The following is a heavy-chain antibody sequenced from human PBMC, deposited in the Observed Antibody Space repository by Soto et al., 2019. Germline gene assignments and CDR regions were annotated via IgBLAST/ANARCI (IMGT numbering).Heavy chain of an antibody. CDR3: ARDSGYGSGSSVNHYLDY. V-gene: IGHV4-38-2*02. CDR2: IYHGGTT. CDR1: GYSISSGSY. Sequence: SETLSLTCTVSGYSISSGSYWGWIRQPPGKGPEWIASIYHGGTTFYNPSLKSRVTVSVDKSNNQFSLKLRSVTAADTAVYYCARDSGYGSGSSVNHYLDYWGHGTLVTVSS. J-gene: IGHJ4*01. D-gene: IGHD3-10*01.